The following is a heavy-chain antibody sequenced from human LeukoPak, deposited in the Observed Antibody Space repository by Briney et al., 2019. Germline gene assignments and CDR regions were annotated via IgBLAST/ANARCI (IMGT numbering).Heavy chain of an antibody. CDR1: GGSISTTSHY. J-gene: IGHJ4*02. Sequence: SETLSLTCTVSGGSISTTSHYWGWIRQPPGKGLEWIGSIYYSGSTYYNPSLKSRVTISVDTSKNQFSLKLSSVTAADTAVYYCARRSSSWYAADFDYWGQGTLVTVSS. CDR3: ARRSSSWYAADFDY. CDR2: IYYSGST. V-gene: IGHV4-39*01. D-gene: IGHD6-13*01.